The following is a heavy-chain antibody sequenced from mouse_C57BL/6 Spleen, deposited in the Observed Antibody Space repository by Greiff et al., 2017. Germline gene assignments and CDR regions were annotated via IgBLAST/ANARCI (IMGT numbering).Heavy chain of an antibody. CDR2: IYPGDGDT. V-gene: IGHV1-82*01. CDR1: GYAFSSSW. Sequence: VEPGASVKISCKASGYAFSSSWMNWVTQRPGKGLEWIGRIYPGDGDTNYNGKFKGKATLTADKSSSTAYMQLSSLTSEDSAVYFCARGGRTGSFDYWGQGTTLTVSS. CDR3: ARGGRTGSFDY. D-gene: IGHD4-1*01. J-gene: IGHJ2*01.